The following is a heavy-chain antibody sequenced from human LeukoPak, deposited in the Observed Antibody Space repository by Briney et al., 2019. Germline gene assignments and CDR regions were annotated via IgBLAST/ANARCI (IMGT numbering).Heavy chain of an antibody. V-gene: IGHV1-24*01. J-gene: IGHJ6*02. CDR2: FDPEDGET. CDR1: GYTLTELS. D-gene: IGHD2-15*01. CDR3: ATFTGYCSGGSCFRYGMDV. Sequence: ASVKVFCKVSGYTLTELSMHWVRQAPGKGLEWMGGFDPEDGETIYAQKFQGRVTMTEDTSTDTAYMELSSLRSEDTAVYYCATFTGYCSGGSCFRYGMDVWGQGTTVTVSS.